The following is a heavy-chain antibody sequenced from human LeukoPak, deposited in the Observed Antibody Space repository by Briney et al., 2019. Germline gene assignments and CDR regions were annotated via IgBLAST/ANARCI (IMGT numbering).Heavy chain of an antibody. J-gene: IGHJ4*02. D-gene: IGHD6-19*01. CDR1: GGSFRGYY. V-gene: IGHV4-34*01. CDR2: INHSGST. CDR3: VFTVAGTIDY. Sequence: PSETLSLTCAVYGGSFRGYYWSWIRQPPGKGLEWIGEINHSGSTNYNPSLKSRVTISVDTSKNQFSLKLSSVTAADTAVYYCVFTVAGTIDYWGQGTLVTVSS.